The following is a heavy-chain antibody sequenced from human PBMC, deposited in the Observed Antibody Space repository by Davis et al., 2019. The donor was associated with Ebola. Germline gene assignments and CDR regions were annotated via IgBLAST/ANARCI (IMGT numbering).Heavy chain of an antibody. CDR1: GFTVSSNY. Sequence: GESLKISCAASGFTVSSNYMSWVRQAPGKGLEWVSVIYSGGSTYYADSVKGRFTISRDNSKSTLYLQMNSLRAEDTAVYYCARHFISTYYYYGMDVWGQGTTVTVSS. J-gene: IGHJ6*02. CDR2: IYSGGST. CDR3: ARHFISTYYYYGMDV. D-gene: IGHD1-1*01. V-gene: IGHV3-66*04.